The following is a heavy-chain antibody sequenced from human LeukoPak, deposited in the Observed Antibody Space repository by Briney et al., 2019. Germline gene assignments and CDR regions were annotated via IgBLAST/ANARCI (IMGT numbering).Heavy chain of an antibody. CDR3: ARDASWHFDL. V-gene: IGHV1-46*01. J-gene: IGHJ2*01. Sequence: ASVKVSCKASGYTFTGYYIHWLRQAPGQGLEWIGMINPSTDYTKFAQRFQGRVAVTNDMSTSTVFMELSSLKSEDTAVYYCARDASWHFDLWGRGTLVSVSS. CDR2: INPSTDYT. CDR1: GYTFTGYY.